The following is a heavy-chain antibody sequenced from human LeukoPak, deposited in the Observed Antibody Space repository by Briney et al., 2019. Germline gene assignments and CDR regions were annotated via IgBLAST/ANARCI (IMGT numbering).Heavy chain of an antibody. CDR3: VRDGGVSGYDLLDY. CDR1: GFTFSNYW. Sequence: GGSLRLSCAASGFTFSNYWMSWVRQAPGKGLEWVAHINQDGSEELYMDSVKARFIISRDNAKNSLSLQMDSLRAEDTAVYYCVRDGGVSGYDLLDYWGQGTLVTVSS. CDR2: INQDGSEE. D-gene: IGHD5-12*01. J-gene: IGHJ4*02. V-gene: IGHV3-7*01.